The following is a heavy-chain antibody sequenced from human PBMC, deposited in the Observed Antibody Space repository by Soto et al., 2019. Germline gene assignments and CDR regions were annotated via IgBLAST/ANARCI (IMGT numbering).Heavy chain of an antibody. D-gene: IGHD5-18*01. CDR3: ARDPQRATAGTAPHSFVWDV. Sequence: SETLSLTCTVSGGSIRSGGYYWSWVRQNPRRGLEWIGNIYYSGNTYYNPSLKSRLTISVDTSKNQFSLNLSSVTAADTAVYYWARDPQRATAGTAPHSFVWDVGGQGT. CDR1: GGSIRSGGYY. CDR2: IYYSGNT. V-gene: IGHV4-31*03. J-gene: IGHJ6*02.